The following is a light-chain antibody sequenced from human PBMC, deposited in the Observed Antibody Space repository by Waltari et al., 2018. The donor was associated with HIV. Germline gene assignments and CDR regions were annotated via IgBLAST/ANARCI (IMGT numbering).Light chain of an antibody. J-gene: IGLJ2*01. V-gene: IGLV2-14*01. CDR3: SSFITTTTHVV. Sequence: QSALTQPASVSGSLGQSGTISCTGANSDIGGYNYVSWYQQHPGKAPTRIIHEVIILPSGVSDRVSVSKSGNTASLTISGLQAEDESDYYCSSFITTTTHVVFGGGTRLTVL. CDR2: EVI. CDR1: NSDIGGYNY.